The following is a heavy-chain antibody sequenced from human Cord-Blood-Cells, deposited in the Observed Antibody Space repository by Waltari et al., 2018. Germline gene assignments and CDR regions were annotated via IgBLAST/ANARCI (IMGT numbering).Heavy chain of an antibody. V-gene: IGHV2-5*02. CDR2: IYWDDDK. CDR3: AHSRSSWYFDL. CDR1: GFSLRTSGVG. Sequence: QITLKESGPTLVKPTQTLTLTCTFSGFSLRTSGVGVGWIRHPPGEALWWLALIYWDDDKRYSPSLKSRLTITKDTSKNQVVLTMTNMDPVDTATYYCAHSRSSWYFDLWGRGTLVTVSS. D-gene: IGHD6-13*01. J-gene: IGHJ2*01.